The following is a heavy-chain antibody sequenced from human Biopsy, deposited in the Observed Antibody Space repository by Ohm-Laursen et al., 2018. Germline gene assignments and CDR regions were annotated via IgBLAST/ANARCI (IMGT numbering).Heavy chain of an antibody. CDR1: GGSFSGYY. Sequence: SDTLSLTCGVYGGSFSGYYCSWIRQPPGKGLEWIGEINDSGRTNYNPSLRSRVTFSVDTSKNQFSLKLSSVTAAGTAVYYCARGEYSSSIFDHWGQGTLVTVSS. D-gene: IGHD6-6*01. J-gene: IGHJ4*02. CDR2: INDSGRT. CDR3: ARGEYSSSIFDH. V-gene: IGHV4-34*01.